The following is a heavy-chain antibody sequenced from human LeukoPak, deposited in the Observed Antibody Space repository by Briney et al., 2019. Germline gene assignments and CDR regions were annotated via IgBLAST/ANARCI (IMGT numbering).Heavy chain of an antibody. D-gene: IGHD6-6*01. CDR3: AKGLVGSSIADFFDY. J-gene: IGHJ4*02. Sequence: GGSLRLSCAASGFTFDDYAMHWVRQAPGKGLEWVSGISWNSGSIGYADSVKGRFTISRDNAKNSLYLQMNSLSGEDMALYYCAKGLVGSSIADFFDYWGQGILVTVSS. CDR1: GFTFDDYA. CDR2: ISWNSGSI. V-gene: IGHV3-9*03.